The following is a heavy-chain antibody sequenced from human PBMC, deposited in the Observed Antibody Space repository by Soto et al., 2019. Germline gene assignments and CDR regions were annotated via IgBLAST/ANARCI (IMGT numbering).Heavy chain of an antibody. Sequence: QVQLRESGPGLVQPSQTLSLTCTVSDGSISSGDYYWTWIRQSPGKGLEWIGYIYSSGTTYYNPSLKSRVAMSVDTSKNQFSLNLSSVTAADTALYYCARGHRFGESKNDYWGQGTLVTVSS. V-gene: IGHV4-30-4*01. J-gene: IGHJ4*02. CDR1: DGSISSGDYY. D-gene: IGHD3-10*01. CDR3: ARGHRFGESKNDY. CDR2: IYSSGTT.